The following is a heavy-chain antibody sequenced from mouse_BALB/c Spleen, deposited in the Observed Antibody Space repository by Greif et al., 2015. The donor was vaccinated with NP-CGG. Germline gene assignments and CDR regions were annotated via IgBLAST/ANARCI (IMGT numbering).Heavy chain of an antibody. CDR3: ARWDSYAMDY. J-gene: IGHJ4*01. Sequence: VQLQQSGAELVKPGASVKLSCTASGFNIKDTYMHWVKQRPEQGLEWIGRIDPANGNTKYDPKFQGKATITADTSSNTAYLQLSSLTSEDSAVYYCARWDSYAMDYWGQGTSVTVSS. CDR2: IDPANGNT. CDR1: GFNIKDTY. V-gene: IGHV14-3*02.